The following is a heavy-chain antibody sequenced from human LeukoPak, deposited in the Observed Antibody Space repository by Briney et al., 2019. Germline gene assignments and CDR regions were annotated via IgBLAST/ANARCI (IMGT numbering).Heavy chain of an antibody. D-gene: IGHD1-26*01. V-gene: IGHV3-23*01. CDR1: GFTFSDYS. CDR3: AKGATRAPRPFAL. J-gene: IGHJ2*01. Sequence: GGSLRLSCVASGFTFSDYSVTWVRQTPEKGLAWVSIIGGTGGPTFYADSVEGRFTISRDNSKNTAYLQMNSLGLEDTAVYFCAKGATRAPRPFALCGRATLVAVSS. CDR2: IGGTGGPT.